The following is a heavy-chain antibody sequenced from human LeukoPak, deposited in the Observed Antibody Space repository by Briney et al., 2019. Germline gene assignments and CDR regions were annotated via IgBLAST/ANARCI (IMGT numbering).Heavy chain of an antibody. Sequence: ASVKVTCKASGYTFTSYDINWVRQASGQGLEWMGWMSPKSANTGYAQQFQGRVTITRDTSISTAYMELSSLTSEDTAVYYCARTPPRGLIDYWGQGTLVTVSS. V-gene: IGHV1-8*03. CDR1: GYTFTSYD. J-gene: IGHJ4*02. D-gene: IGHD3-16*01. CDR3: ARTPPRGLIDY. CDR2: MSPKSANT.